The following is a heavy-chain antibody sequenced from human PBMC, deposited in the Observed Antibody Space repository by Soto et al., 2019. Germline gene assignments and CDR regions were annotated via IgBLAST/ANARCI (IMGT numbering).Heavy chain of an antibody. CDR3: AREISAGFGEPWLDP. CDR1: GFSVSSNY. CDR2: IYSDGRT. D-gene: IGHD3-10*01. Sequence: GGSLRLSCAASGFSVSSNYMTWVRQAPGKGLEWVSIIYSDGRTNYADSVKGRFTISRDNSKNTAYLQMTSLSADDTAVYYCAREISAGFGEPWLDPWGQGTLVTVSS. J-gene: IGHJ5*02. V-gene: IGHV3-53*01.